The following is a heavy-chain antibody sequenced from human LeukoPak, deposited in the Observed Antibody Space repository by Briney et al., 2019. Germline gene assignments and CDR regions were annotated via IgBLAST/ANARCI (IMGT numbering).Heavy chain of an antibody. V-gene: IGHV4-59*01. CDR1: GGSISSYY. CDR3: ASHPGEYGADY. CDR2: IYYSGST. Sequence: SETLSLTCTVSGGSISSYYWSWIRQPLGKGLEWIGYIYYSGSTNYNPSLKSRVTISVDTSKNQFSLKLSSVTAADTAVYYCASHPGEYGADYWGQGTLVTVSS. J-gene: IGHJ4*02. D-gene: IGHD3-16*01.